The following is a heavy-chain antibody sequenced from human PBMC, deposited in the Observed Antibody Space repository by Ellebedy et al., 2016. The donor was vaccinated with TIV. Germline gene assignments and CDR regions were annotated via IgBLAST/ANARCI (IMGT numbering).Heavy chain of an antibody. CDR2: IKQDGSET. CDR1: GFTFSSYW. V-gene: IGHV3-7*01. J-gene: IGHJ4*02. Sequence: GESLKISCADSGFTFSSYWMSWVRQAPGKGLEWVANIKQDGSETHYVDSVKGRFTISSDNAKNSLYLQMNSLRAEDTAVYYCARDNYKVSVAGSNWGQGTLVTVSS. CDR3: ARDNYKVSVAGSN. D-gene: IGHD6-19*01.